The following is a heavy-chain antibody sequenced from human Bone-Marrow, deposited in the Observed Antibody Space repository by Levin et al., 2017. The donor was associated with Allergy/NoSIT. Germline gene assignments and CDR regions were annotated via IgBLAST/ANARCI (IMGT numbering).Heavy chain of an antibody. D-gene: IGHD3-9*01. V-gene: IGHV3-33*01. CDR2: IWYDGSNK. J-gene: IGHJ4*02. CDR1: GFTFSSYG. Sequence: GGSLRLSCAASGFTFSSYGMHWVRQAPGKGLEWVAVIWYDGSNKYYADSVKGRFTISRDNSKNTLYLQMNSLRAEDTAVYYCARDWDDILTGYYTRFFDYWGQGTLVTVSS. CDR3: ARDWDDILTGYYTRFFDY.